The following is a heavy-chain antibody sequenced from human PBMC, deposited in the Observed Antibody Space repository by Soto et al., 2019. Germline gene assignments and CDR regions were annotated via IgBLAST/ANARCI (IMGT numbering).Heavy chain of an antibody. CDR3: AKDGLERFLEWLFPYYFDY. CDR2: IYHSGST. Sequence: SETLSLTCAVSSGSISSSNWWSWVRQPPGKGLEWIGEIYHSGSTNYNPSLKSRVTISVDKSKNQFSLKLSSVTAADTAVYYCAKDGLERFLEWLFPYYFDYWGQGTLVTVSS. V-gene: IGHV4-4*02. CDR1: SGSISSSNW. J-gene: IGHJ4*02. D-gene: IGHD3-3*01.